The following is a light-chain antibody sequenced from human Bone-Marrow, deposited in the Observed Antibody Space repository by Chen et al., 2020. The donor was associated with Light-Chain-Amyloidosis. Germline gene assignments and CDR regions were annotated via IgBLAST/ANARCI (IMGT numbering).Light chain of an antibody. CDR1: NIGSTS. CDR3: QVWDRGSDRPV. J-gene: IGLJ3*02. Sequence: SYVLTQPSSVSVAPGQTATIACGGNNIGSTSVHWYQQTPGQAPLLVVYDDSDRPSGIPARLSGCNAGTTATMTSSRVEAGDEDDYYCQVWDRGSDRPVFGGGTKLTVL. CDR2: DDS. V-gene: IGLV3-21*02.